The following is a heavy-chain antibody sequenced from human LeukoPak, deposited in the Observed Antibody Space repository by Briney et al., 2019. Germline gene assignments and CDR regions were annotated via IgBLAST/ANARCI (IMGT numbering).Heavy chain of an antibody. D-gene: IGHD6-13*01. J-gene: IGHJ4*02. CDR1: GYTLTELS. Sequence: ASVKVSCKVSGYTLTELSIHWVRQAPGKGLEWMGGFDPEDGETIYAQKFQGRVTMTEDTSTDSAYMELSSLRSEDTAVYYCATDTGKYSSSWYYYDYWGQGTLVTVSS. CDR3: ATDTGKYSSSWYYYDY. V-gene: IGHV1-24*01. CDR2: FDPEDGET.